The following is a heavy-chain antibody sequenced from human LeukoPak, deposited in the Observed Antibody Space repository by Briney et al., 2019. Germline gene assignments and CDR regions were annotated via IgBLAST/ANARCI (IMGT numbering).Heavy chain of an antibody. J-gene: IGHJ4*02. V-gene: IGHV1-69*05. CDR1: GGTFSTYA. CDR3: ARAWESIAGYYFDY. CDR2: IIPIFGTV. D-gene: IGHD1-26*01. Sequence: ASVKVSCKASGGTFSTYAISWVRQAPGQGLEWMGGIIPIFGTVNYAQKFQGRVTITTDESTSTAYMELSSLTSEDTAVYYCARAWESIAGYYFDYWGQGTLVTVSS.